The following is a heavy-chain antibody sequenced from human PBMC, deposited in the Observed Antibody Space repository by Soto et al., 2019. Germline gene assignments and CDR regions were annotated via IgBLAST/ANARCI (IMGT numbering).Heavy chain of an antibody. CDR2: INHSGST. D-gene: IGHD1-1*01. CDR3: ARGHGIWNS. Sequence: SETLSLTCAVYGGSFSGYYWSWIRQPPGKGLEWIGEINHSGSTNYNPSLKSRVTISVDTSKNQFSLKLSSVTAADTAVYYCARGHGIWNSWGQGTLVTVSS. V-gene: IGHV4-34*01. CDR1: GGSFSGYY. J-gene: IGHJ4*02.